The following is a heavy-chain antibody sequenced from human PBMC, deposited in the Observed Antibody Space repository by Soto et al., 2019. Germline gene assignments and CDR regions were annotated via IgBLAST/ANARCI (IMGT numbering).Heavy chain of an antibody. D-gene: IGHD2-2*02. CDR1: GFTFSSYG. J-gene: IGHJ4*02. CDR2: ISYDGSNK. Sequence: GGSLRLSCAASGFTFSSYGMHWVRQAPGKGLEWVAVISYDGSNKYYADSVKGRFTISRDNSKNTLYLQMNSLRAEDTAVYYCAKARGYCSSTSCYRFDYWGQGTLVTVSS. V-gene: IGHV3-30*18. CDR3: AKARGYCSSTSCYRFDY.